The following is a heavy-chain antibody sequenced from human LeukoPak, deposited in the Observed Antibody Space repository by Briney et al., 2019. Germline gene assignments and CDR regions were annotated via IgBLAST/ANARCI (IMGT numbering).Heavy chain of an antibody. J-gene: IGHJ6*02. CDR2: INPDGTER. CDR1: GFSFSTYW. Sequence: GGSLRLSCAASGFSFSTYWMSWVRQAPGKGLEWVALINPDGTERYYVDSVKGRFTISRDNAKHSLDLQMDSPRAEDTAMYSCARDLAAVPGPRMDVWGQGTTVTVSS. V-gene: IGHV3-7*03. D-gene: IGHD6-19*01. CDR3: ARDLAAVPGPRMDV.